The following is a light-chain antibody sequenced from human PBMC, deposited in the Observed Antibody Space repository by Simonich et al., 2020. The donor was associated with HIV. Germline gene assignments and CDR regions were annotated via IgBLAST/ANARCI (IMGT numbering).Light chain of an antibody. CDR1: QRVLYSSNNKNY. J-gene: IGKJ4*01. V-gene: IGKV4-1*01. CDR2: WAS. Sequence: DIVMTQSPDSLAVSLGERATINCKSSQRVLYSSNNKNYLAWYPQKPGQPPKLLIYWASTRESWVPDRFSGSGSGTDFTLTISSLQAEDVAVYYCQQYYSTPPTFGGGTKVEIK. CDR3: QQYYSTPPT.